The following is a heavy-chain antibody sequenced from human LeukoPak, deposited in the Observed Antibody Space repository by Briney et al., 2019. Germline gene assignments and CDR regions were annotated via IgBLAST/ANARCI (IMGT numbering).Heavy chain of an antibody. CDR3: AREGPKFYDY. V-gene: IGHV4-38-2*02. CDR2: IYNSGST. CDR1: GYSISSGYY. Sequence: PSETLSLTCTVSGYSISSGYYWGWIRQSPGKGLEWIGSIYNSGSTYYNPSLKSRITISVDTSKNQFSLRLRSVTAADTAVYYCAREGPKFYDYWGQGTLVTVSS. J-gene: IGHJ4*02.